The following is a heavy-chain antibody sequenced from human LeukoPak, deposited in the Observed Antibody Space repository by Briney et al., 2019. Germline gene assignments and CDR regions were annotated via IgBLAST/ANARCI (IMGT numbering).Heavy chain of an antibody. V-gene: IGHV3-48*01. J-gene: IGHJ5*02. CDR1: GFTFSSYS. Sequence: GGSLRLSCAASGFTFSSYSMNWVRQAPGNGLEWVSYISTSGTTTYYADSVKGRFTISSDNAKSSLYLQMNSLRAEDTAVYYCARGPPLFDPWGQGTLVTASS. CDR2: ISTSGTTT. CDR3: ARGPPLFDP.